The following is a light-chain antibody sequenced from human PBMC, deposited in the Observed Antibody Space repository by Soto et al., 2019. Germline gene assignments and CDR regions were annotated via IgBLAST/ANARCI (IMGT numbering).Light chain of an antibody. CDR1: SSDVGGYNY. CDR3: SSYTSSSTLLYV. J-gene: IGLJ1*01. CDR2: DVS. Sequence: QSALTQPGSVSGSPGQSITISCTGTSSDVGGYNYVSWYQQHPGKAPKLMIYDVSNRPSGVSNRFSGSKSGNTASLTISGLQAEDEADYYCSSYTSSSTLLYVFGTGTKVTVL. V-gene: IGLV2-14*01.